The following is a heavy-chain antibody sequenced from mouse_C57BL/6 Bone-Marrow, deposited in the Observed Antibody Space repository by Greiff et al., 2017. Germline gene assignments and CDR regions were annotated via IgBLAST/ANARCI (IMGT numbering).Heavy chain of an antibody. CDR2: ISDGGSYT. J-gene: IGHJ3*01. CDR3: ARDPWFAY. Sequence: EVKVVESGGGLVKPGGSLKLSCAASGFTFSSYAMSWVRQTPEKRLEWVATISDGGSYTYYPDNVKGRFTISRDNAKNNLYLQMSHLKSEDTAMYYCARDPWFAYWGQGTLVTVSA. V-gene: IGHV5-4*01. CDR1: GFTFSSYA.